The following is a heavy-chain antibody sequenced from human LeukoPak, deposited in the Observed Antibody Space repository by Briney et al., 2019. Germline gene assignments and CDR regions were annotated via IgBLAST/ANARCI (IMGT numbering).Heavy chain of an antibody. V-gene: IGHV4-4*07. Sequence: SETLSLTCTVSGGSISNYYWSWIRRPAGKGLEWIGRIYRSGSTNYNPSLKSRVTMSVDTSKNQFSLKLNSVTAADTAVYYCAREYGDFDYWGQGTLVTVSS. CDR3: AREYGDFDY. J-gene: IGHJ4*02. CDR1: GGSISNYY. D-gene: IGHD4-17*01. CDR2: IYRSGST.